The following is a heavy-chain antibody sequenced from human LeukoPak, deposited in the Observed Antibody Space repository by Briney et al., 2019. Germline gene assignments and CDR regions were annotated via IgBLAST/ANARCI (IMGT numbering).Heavy chain of an antibody. J-gene: IGHJ3*02. CDR1: GFTFSSYA. CDR2: ITYSDSST. D-gene: IGHD2-21*02. Sequence: PGGSLRLSCAASGFTFSSYAMSWVRQAPGKGLGWVSITYSDSSTNYADSVKGRFTISRDTSQNTLSLQMNSLRAEDTAVYYCVRKNRDFNAAFDIWGQGTVVTVSS. V-gene: IGHV3-23*01. CDR3: VRKNRDFNAAFDI.